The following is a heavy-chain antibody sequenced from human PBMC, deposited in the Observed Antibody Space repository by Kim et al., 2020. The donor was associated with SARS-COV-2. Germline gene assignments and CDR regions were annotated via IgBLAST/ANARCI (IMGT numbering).Heavy chain of an antibody. CDR2: IWYDGSNK. CDR1: GFGFSVYG. CDR3: ARGRFCSSSNCYSYM. Sequence: GGSLRLSCAASGFGFSVYGMHWVRQAPGKGLEWVAVIWYDGSNKEYADSVKGRFTISRDNSKNTLYLEMNSLRADDTAVYFCARGRFCSSSNCYSYM. J-gene: IGHJ6*03. D-gene: IGHD2-2*01. V-gene: IGHV3-33*01.